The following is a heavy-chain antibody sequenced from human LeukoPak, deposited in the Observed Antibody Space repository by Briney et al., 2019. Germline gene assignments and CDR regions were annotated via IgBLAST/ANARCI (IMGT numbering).Heavy chain of an antibody. CDR3: ARNGGVAGLFDY. D-gene: IGHD6-19*01. CDR1: GFTFSIYW. Sequence: GGSLRLSCAASGFTFSIYWMSWVRQVPGKGLEWVANIKEDGSEKYYVDSVKGRFTISRDNAKNSLYLQMNSLRAEDTAVYYCARNGGVAGLFDYWGQGTLVTVSS. J-gene: IGHJ4*02. V-gene: IGHV3-7*01. CDR2: IKEDGSEK.